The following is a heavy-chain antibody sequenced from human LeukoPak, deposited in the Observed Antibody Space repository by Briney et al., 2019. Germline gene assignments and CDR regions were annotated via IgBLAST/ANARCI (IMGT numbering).Heavy chain of an antibody. CDR2: IYYSGST. CDR1: GGSISSSSYY. D-gene: IGHD6-19*01. V-gene: IGHV4-39*01. CDR3: ASLRYSSGWLGYFQH. Sequence: SETLSLTCTVSGGSISSSSYYWGWIRQPPGEGLEWIGNIYYSGSTYYNPSLKSRVTISVDTSKNQFSLKLSSVTAADTAVYYCASLRYSSGWLGYFQHWGQGTLVTVSS. J-gene: IGHJ1*01.